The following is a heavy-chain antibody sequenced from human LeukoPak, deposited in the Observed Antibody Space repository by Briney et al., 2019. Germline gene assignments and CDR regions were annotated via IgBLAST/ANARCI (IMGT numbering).Heavy chain of an antibody. Sequence: GGSLRLSCAASGFTFSDYYMSWIRQAPGKGLEWVSSITSSSYIYYADSVKGRFTISRDNAKNSLYLQMNSLRAEDTALYYCARDRELRYCSSTSCYNYFGMDVWGQGTTVTVSS. D-gene: IGHD2-2*02. CDR2: ITSSSYI. CDR1: GFTFSDYY. J-gene: IGHJ6*02. V-gene: IGHV3-69-1*01. CDR3: ARDRELRYCSSTSCYNYFGMDV.